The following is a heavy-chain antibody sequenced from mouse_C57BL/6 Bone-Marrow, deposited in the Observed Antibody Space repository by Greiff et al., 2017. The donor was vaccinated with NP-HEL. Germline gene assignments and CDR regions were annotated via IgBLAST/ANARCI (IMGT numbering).Heavy chain of an antibody. CDR2: ISNGGGST. J-gene: IGHJ1*03. Sequence: EVKLMESGGGLVQPGGSLKLSCAASGFTFSDYYMYWVRQTPEKRLEWVAYISNGGGSTYYPDTVKGRFTISRDNAKNTLYLQMSRLKSEDTAMYYCARLITTVVATYWYFDVWGTGTTVTVSS. CDR1: GFTFSDYY. CDR3: ARLITTVVATYWYFDV. V-gene: IGHV5-12*01. D-gene: IGHD1-1*01.